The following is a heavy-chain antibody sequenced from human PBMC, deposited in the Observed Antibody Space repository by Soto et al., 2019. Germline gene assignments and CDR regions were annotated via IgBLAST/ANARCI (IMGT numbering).Heavy chain of an antibody. CDR2: ISSTGSAE. V-gene: IGHV3-48*02. Sequence: EVQLVESGGGLVHPGGSLRLSCAASGFTFSNFAVNWARQAPGKGLEWLAFISSTGSAEYYADAVKGRFTVSRDNVKNLAFLQRTSLRDEDTAVYFCARGSPSCGRSSCLFGRWGQGTLVPVSS. J-gene: IGHJ1*01. CDR1: GFTFSNFA. D-gene: IGHD6-13*01. CDR3: ARGSPSCGRSSCLFGR.